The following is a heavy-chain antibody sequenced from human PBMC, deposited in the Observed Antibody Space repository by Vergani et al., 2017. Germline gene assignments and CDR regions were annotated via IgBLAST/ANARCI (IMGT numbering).Heavy chain of an antibody. D-gene: IGHD2-2*01. CDR1: GFTFDDYA. V-gene: IGHV3-7*03. J-gene: IGHJ4*02. CDR3: AKADGVPAAMNY. Sequence: EVQLVESGGGLVQPGRSLRLSCAASGFTFDDYAMHWVRQAPGKGLEWVANIKQDGSEKYYVDSVKGRFTISRDNAKNSLYLQMNSLRAEDTAVYYCAKADGVPAAMNYWGQGTLVTVSS. CDR2: IKQDGSEK.